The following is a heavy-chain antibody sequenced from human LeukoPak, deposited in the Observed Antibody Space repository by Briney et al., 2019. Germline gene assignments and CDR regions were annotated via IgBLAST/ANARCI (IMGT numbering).Heavy chain of an antibody. J-gene: IGHJ4*02. Sequence: GGSLRLSCSASQSIVSSRYMSWVRQAPGKGLEWVSAISGSGGSTYYADSVKGRFTISRDNSKNTLYLQMNSLRAEDTAVYYCAERDGYNWGYWGQGTLVTVSS. CDR2: ISGSGGST. CDR3: AERDGYNWGY. CDR1: QSIVSSRY. D-gene: IGHD5-24*01. V-gene: IGHV3-23*01.